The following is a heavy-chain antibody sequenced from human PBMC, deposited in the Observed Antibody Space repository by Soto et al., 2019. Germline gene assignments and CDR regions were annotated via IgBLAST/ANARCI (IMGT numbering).Heavy chain of an antibody. J-gene: IGHJ5*02. CDR2: IYYSGST. CDR3: ASLGVEYQLLGVYNWFDP. Sequence: SETLSLTCTVSGGSISSSSYYWGWIRQPPGKGLEWIGSIYYSGSTYYNPSLKSRVTISVDTSKNQFSLKLSSVTAADTAVYYCASLGVEYQLLGVYNWFDPWGQGTLVTVSS. V-gene: IGHV4-39*01. D-gene: IGHD2-2*01. CDR1: GGSISSSSYY.